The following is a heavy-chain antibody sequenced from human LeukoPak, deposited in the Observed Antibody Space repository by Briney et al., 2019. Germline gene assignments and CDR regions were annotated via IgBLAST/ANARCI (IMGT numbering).Heavy chain of an antibody. V-gene: IGHV3-48*01. CDR2: IYSSSSSI. D-gene: IGHD3-10*01. CDR1: GFIFTSHS. J-gene: IGHJ4*02. CDR3: ARGNGPGSFIIDY. Sequence: GGSLRLSCAASGFIFTSHSMNWLRQAPGKGLEWVPFIYSSSSSIHYADSVRGRFTISRDNAKNLLYLQMNSLRAEDTAEYFCARGNGPGSFIIDYWGQGTLVAASS.